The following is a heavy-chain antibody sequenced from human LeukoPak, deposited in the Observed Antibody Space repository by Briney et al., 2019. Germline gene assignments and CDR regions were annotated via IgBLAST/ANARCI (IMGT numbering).Heavy chain of an antibody. CDR3: ARRLMYYYDTSGYDVAFDI. D-gene: IGHD3-22*01. V-gene: IGHV5-51*01. J-gene: IGHJ3*02. CDR2: IYPDDSDI. Sequence: GESLEISCKGFGYTFTSYWIGWVRQMPGKGLEWMGIIYPDDSDITYSPSFQGQGTISAGKSISTAYLQWNSLKASDTAMYYCARRLMYYYDTSGYDVAFDIWGQGTMVTVSS. CDR1: GYTFTSYW.